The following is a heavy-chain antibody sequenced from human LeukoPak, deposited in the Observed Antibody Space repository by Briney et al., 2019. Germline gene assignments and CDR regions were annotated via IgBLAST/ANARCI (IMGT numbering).Heavy chain of an antibody. Sequence: GGSLRLSCAASGFTFSSYSMNWVRQAPGKGLEWVSSISSSSSYIYYADSVKGRFTISRDNAKNSLYLQMNSLRAEDTAVYYCATLAHIVVVPAATYNWIDPWGQGTLVTVSS. J-gene: IGHJ5*02. CDR2: ISSSSSYI. D-gene: IGHD2-2*01. CDR3: ATLAHIVVVPAATYNWIDP. CDR1: GFTFSSYS. V-gene: IGHV3-21*01.